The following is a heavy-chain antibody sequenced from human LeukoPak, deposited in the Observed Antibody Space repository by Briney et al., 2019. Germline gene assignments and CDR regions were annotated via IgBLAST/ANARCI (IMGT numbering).Heavy chain of an antibody. CDR1: GYTFTSYG. J-gene: IGHJ4*02. D-gene: IGHD3-3*01. V-gene: IGHV1-18*01. CDR2: ISAYNGNT. Sequence: ASVKVSCKASGYTFTSYGISWVRQAPGQGLEWMGWISAYNGNTNYAQKLQGRVTMTTDTSTSTAYMELRSLRSDDTAVYYCARVRLRFLAWSFDYWGQGTLVTVSS. CDR3: ARVRLRFLAWSFDY.